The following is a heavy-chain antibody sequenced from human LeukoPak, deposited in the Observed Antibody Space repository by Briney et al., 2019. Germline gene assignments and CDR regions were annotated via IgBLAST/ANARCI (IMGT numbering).Heavy chain of an antibody. CDR3: ARDRHPDIVVVPAAPDY. Sequence: PGGSLRLXCAASGFTFSSYWMSWVRQAPGKGLEWVANIKQDGSEKYYVDSVKGRFTISRDNAKNSLYLQMNSLRAEDTAVYYCARDRHPDIVVVPAAPDYWGQGTLVTVSS. V-gene: IGHV3-7*01. J-gene: IGHJ4*02. CDR2: IKQDGSEK. CDR1: GFTFSSYW. D-gene: IGHD2-2*01.